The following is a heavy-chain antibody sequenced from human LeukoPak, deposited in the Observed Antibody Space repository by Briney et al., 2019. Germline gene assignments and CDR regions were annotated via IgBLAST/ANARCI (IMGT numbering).Heavy chain of an antibody. CDR1: GFTFSNYA. Sequence: GGSLRLSCAASGFTFSNYAMRWVRQAPGKGLEWVSGLSGSGGSTYYADSVKGRFTISRDNFKNTLYLQMNSLRAEDTAVYYCAKGGGGDFPFDYWGQGTLVTVSS. CDR3: AKGGGGDFPFDY. D-gene: IGHD2-21*02. V-gene: IGHV3-23*01. J-gene: IGHJ4*02. CDR2: LSGSGGST.